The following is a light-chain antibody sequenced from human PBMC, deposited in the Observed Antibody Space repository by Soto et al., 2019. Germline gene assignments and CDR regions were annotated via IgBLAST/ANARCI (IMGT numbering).Light chain of an antibody. CDR1: QTIYSN. J-gene: IGKJ1*01. Sequence: ESATRSFRASQTIYSNVAWYQQRPGQAPRLLIYRASARATGIPARFCGSGCRTAFSLCIVSLQSEASVLYYWVPAQLLGTVAQGTKVDIK. CDR3: VPAQLLGT. CDR2: RAS. V-gene: IGKV3-15*01.